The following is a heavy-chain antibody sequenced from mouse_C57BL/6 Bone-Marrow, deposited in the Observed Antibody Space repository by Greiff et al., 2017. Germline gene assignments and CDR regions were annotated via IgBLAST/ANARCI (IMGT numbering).Heavy chain of an antibody. CDR1: GYTFTSYW. J-gene: IGHJ2*01. CDR2: IDPSDSYN. D-gene: IGHD1-1*01. V-gene: IGHV1-50*01. Sequence: QVQLQQPGAELVKPGASVTLSCKASGYTFTSYWMQWVKQRPGQGLEWIGEIDPSDSYNNSTQKFKGKATLNVDTSSSTAYMQLSSRTSEDSAVYYCAREEITTVVGNFDYWGQGTTLTVSS. CDR3: AREEITTVVGNFDY.